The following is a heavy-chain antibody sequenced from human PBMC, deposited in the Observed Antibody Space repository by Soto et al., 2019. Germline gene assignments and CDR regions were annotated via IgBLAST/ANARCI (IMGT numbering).Heavy chain of an antibody. Sequence: GESLKISCAASGFTFSSYGMHWVRQAPGKGLEWVAVISYDGSNKYYADSVKGRFTISRDNSKNTLYLQMNSLRAEDTAVYYCAKDWSMWELHGMDVWGQGTTVTVSS. CDR2: ISYDGSNK. CDR1: GFTFSSYG. D-gene: IGHD1-26*01. CDR3: AKDWSMWELHGMDV. V-gene: IGHV3-30*18. J-gene: IGHJ6*02.